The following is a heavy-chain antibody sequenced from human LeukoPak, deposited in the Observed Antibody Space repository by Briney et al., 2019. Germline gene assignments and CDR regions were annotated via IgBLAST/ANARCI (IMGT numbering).Heavy chain of an antibody. CDR1: GFTFSTYA. Sequence: PGGSLRLSCAASGFTFSTYAMSWIRQAPGKGLEWVSYISSSTSDTKYADSVKGRFTISRDNVKNSLYLQMNSLRAEDTAVYYCARAPGGCSGGACYTDSWGQGTLVTVSS. CDR3: ARAPGGCSGGACYTDS. CDR2: ISSSTSDT. J-gene: IGHJ4*02. V-gene: IGHV3-11*06. D-gene: IGHD2-15*01.